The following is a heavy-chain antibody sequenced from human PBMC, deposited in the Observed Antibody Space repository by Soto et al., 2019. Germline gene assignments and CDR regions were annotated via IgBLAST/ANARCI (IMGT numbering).Heavy chain of an antibody. J-gene: IGHJ4*02. V-gene: IGHV3-30-3*01. D-gene: IGHD2-15*01. CDR2: ISYDGSNK. CDR1: GFTFSSYA. Sequence: QVQLVESGGGVVQPGRSLRLSCAASGFTFSSYAMHWVRQAPGKGLELVAVISYDGSNKYYADSVKGRFTISRDNSKNALYLQMNSLRAEDTAVYYCARDSPCSGGSCYFDYWGQGTLVTVSS. CDR3: ARDSPCSGGSCYFDY.